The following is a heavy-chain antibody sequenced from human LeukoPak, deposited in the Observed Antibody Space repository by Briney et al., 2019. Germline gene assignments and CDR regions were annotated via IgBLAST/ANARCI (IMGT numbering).Heavy chain of an antibody. Sequence: SQTLSLTCAISGVSLFTNSVAWNWIRQSPSRGLEWLGRTHYRSKWTFDYALSVKSRITISADTSKNHFSLQLSSVTPDDTALYYCARGKYTSFDNWGQGTLVTVSS. V-gene: IGHV6-1*01. CDR3: ARGKYTSFDN. CDR1: GVSLFTNSVA. J-gene: IGHJ4*02. D-gene: IGHD2-2*01. CDR2: THYRSKWTF.